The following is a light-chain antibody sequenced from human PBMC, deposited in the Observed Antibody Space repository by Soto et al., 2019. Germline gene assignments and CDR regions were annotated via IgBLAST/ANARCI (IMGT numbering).Light chain of an antibody. CDR3: QQLHSYPIT. CDR1: QAMNTY. V-gene: IGKV1-9*01. J-gene: IGKJ5*01. CDR2: GAS. Sequence: DIQLTQSPSFLSASVGDRVTISCRASQAMNTYIAWYQQRPGAAPKLLVYGASTLYTGVPSRFSGSESGAVFTLTISSLQPEDSATYYCQQLHSYPITFGQGTRLEI.